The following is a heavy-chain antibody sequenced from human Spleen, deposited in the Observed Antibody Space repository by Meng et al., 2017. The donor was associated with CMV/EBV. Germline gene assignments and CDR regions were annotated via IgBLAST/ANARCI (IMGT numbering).Heavy chain of an antibody. J-gene: IGHJ6*02. V-gene: IGHV1-46*01. Sequence: ASVKVSCKASGYTFTNYGISWVRQAPGQGLEWMGIINPGGGSTTYAQKFQGRVTMTRDTSTSTVSLELSSLRSEDTAVYYCARSLGNPHYYYGMDVWGQGTAVTVSS. CDR2: INPGGGST. CDR3: ARSLGNPHYYYGMDV. CDR1: GYTFTNYG.